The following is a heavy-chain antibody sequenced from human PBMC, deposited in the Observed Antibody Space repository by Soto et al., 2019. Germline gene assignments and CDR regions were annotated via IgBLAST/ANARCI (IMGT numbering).Heavy chain of an antibody. CDR1: GGTFSSYA. Sequence: SVKVSCKASGGTFSSYAISWVRQAPGQGLEWMGGIIPIFGTANYAQKFQGRVTITADESTSTAYMELSSLRSEDTAVYYCARGGYSSSPRAFDIWGQGTMVTVSS. V-gene: IGHV1-69*13. CDR3: ARGGYSSSPRAFDI. D-gene: IGHD6-13*01. J-gene: IGHJ3*02. CDR2: IIPIFGTA.